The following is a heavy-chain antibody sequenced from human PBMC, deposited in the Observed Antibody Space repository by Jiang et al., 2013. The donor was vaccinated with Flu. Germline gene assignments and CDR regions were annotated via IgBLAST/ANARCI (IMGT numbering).Heavy chain of an antibody. J-gene: IGHJ4*02. D-gene: IGHD4-17*01. V-gene: IGHV2-70*16. Sequence: KPTQTLTLTCTFSGFSLSTSGMCVSWTRQPPGKALEWLARIDWDNDEFYSPFLKTRLTISKDTSKKQVVLTMANMDPADTATYYCARTFYGDSGIYFDYVGPGTPWSPSP. CDR3: ARTFYGDSGIYFDY. CDR1: GFSLSTSGMC. CDR2: IDWDNDE.